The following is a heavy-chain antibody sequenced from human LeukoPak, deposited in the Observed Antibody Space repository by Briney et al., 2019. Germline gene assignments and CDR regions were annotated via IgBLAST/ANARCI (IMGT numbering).Heavy chain of an antibody. V-gene: IGHV1-2*02. J-gene: IGHJ5*02. CDR3: ARLILAAAGKGWFDP. CDR2: INPNSGGT. D-gene: IGHD6-13*01. CDR1: GYTSTGYY. Sequence: ASVKVSCKASGYTSTGYYMHWVRQAPGQGLEWMGWINPNSGGTNYAQKFQGRVTMTRDTSISTAYMELSRLRSDDTAVYYCARLILAAAGKGWFDPWGQGTLVTVSS.